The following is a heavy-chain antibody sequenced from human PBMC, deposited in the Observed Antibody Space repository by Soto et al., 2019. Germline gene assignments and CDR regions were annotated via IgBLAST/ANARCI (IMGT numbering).Heavy chain of an antibody. Sequence: QIQLVQSGAEVKRPGTSVNISCKASGYSFSARGINWVRQAPGQRLEWWGWIDAANGNTKYSQKFQGRVTFNRDTSASTAYMELSGLRSEDTAVYSCARVGSVWFHYFDAWGQGTLVTVSS. J-gene: IGHJ5*02. CDR2: IDAANGNT. CDR1: GYSFSARG. D-gene: IGHD6-19*01. V-gene: IGHV1-3*01. CDR3: ARVGSVWFHYFDA.